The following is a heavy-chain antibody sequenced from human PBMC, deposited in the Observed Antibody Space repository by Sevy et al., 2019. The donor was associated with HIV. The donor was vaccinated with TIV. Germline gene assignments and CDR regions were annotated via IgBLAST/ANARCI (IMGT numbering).Heavy chain of an antibody. J-gene: IGHJ4*02. CDR3: AREANYYDSSGNFDY. CDR1: GFTFSSYW. V-gene: IGHV3-7*03. CDR2: IKQDGSEK. Sequence: GGSLRLSCAASGFTFSSYWMSWVRQAPGKGLEWVANIKQDGSEKYYVDSVKGRFTISRDNAKNSLYLQMNSLRAEDTAVYYCAREANYYDSSGNFDYWRQGTLVTVSS. D-gene: IGHD3-22*01.